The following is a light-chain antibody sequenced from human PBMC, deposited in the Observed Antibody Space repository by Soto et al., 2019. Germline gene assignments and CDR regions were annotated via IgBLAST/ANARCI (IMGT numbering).Light chain of an antibody. J-gene: IGLJ1*01. V-gene: IGLV2-14*01. Sequence: QSLPTQPASVSGSPGHSITISCTGTSSHVGGYNYVSWYQQHPGKAPKLMVYDVSKRPSGVSNRFSGSKSGNTASLTISGLQAEDEADYYCSSYTSSSTLYVFGTGTKVTGL. CDR2: DVS. CDR3: SSYTSSSTLYV. CDR1: SSHVGGYNY.